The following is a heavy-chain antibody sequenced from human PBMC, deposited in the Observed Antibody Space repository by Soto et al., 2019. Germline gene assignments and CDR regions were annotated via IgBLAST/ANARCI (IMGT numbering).Heavy chain of an antibody. CDR3: AHRRDYYGSWNEGPLDY. V-gene: IGHV2-5*02. J-gene: IGHJ4*02. D-gene: IGHD3-10*01. CDR1: GFSLTTNGVG. CDR2: IYWDDDK. Sequence: QITLKESGPPLVKPTQSLTLTCTFSGFSLTTNGVGMGWIRQPPGKALEWLAFIYWDDDKRYSPSLKSRLTIITDTSKNKVVITMTDMDLVATATYYCAHRRDYYGSWNEGPLDYWGQGTLVTVSS.